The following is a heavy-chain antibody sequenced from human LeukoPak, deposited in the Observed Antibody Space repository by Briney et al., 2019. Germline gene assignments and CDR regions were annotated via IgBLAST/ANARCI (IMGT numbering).Heavy chain of an antibody. CDR3: ARDIHTVTSGREY. Sequence: GGSLRLSCAASGFIFTDFYMSWVRQAPGKGLGWVSYISSSGTTIYYADSVKGRFTISRDNAKNSLFLQMNSLRAEDTAVYYCARDIHTVTSGREYWGQGTLVTVSS. J-gene: IGHJ4*02. V-gene: IGHV3-11*01. D-gene: IGHD4-17*01. CDR2: ISSSGTTI. CDR1: GFIFTDFY.